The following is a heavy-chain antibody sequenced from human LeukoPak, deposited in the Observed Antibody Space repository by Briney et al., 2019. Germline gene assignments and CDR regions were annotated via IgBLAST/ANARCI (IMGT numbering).Heavy chain of an antibody. Sequence: GRSLRLSCAGSGFGLGSYNMYWIRQAPGKGLEWVTLISFNGNDKKYADSVKGRFTVSRDNSRNTVFLQMNSLRPEDTGLYYCARVYGSEIDYWGQGTLVTVSS. CDR2: ISFNGNDK. V-gene: IGHV3-30*04. CDR3: ARVYGSEIDY. CDR1: GFGLGSYN. J-gene: IGHJ4*02. D-gene: IGHD3-10*01.